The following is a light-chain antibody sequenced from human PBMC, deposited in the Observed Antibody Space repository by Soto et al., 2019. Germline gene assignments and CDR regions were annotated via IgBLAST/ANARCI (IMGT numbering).Light chain of an antibody. J-gene: IGKJ3*01. Sequence: DIQMTQSPSSLSASVGDRVTITCRASQDIATHLNWYQKKPGKAPKLLIYGASSLQSGVPSRFSGSGFGTHFTLTISSLQSEDFATYYRQQSWGAFGPGTKVDSK. V-gene: IGKV1-39*01. CDR2: GAS. CDR3: QQSWGA. CDR1: QDIATH.